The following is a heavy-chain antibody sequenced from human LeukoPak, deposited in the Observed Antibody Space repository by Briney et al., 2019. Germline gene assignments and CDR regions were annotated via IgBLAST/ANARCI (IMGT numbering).Heavy chain of an antibody. J-gene: IGHJ1*01. Sequence: GGSLRLSCAASGFTLSSYSMHWVRQAPGKGREFVSAISRNGRNTYYGNSVKGRFTISRDISKNTLHLQMGSLRPEDMAVYYCARVDSGSACASWGQGILVTVSS. D-gene: IGHD6-19*01. CDR1: GFTLSSYS. V-gene: IGHV3-64*01. CDR3: ARVDSGSACAS. CDR2: ISRNGRNT.